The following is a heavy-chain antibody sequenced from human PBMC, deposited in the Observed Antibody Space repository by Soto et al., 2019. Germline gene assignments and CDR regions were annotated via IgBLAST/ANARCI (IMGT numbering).Heavy chain of an antibody. V-gene: IGHV1-69*12. Sequence: QVQLVQSGAEVKKPGSSVKVSCKASGGTFSSYAISWVRQAPGQGLEWMGGIIPIFGTANYAQKFQGRVTIPADGSTSPAYRELSRLRSEATAVYYCAGGEDIVVVVAATLPYDYYGMDVWGQGTTVTVSS. CDR3: AGGEDIVVVVAATLPYDYYGMDV. D-gene: IGHD2-15*01. CDR1: GGTFSSYA. J-gene: IGHJ6*02. CDR2: IIPIFGTA.